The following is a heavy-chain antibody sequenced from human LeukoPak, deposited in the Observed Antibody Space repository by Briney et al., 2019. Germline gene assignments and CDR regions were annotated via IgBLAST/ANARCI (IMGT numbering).Heavy chain of an antibody. CDR3: ARVVSPRGWFDP. J-gene: IGHJ5*02. V-gene: IGHV1-18*01. D-gene: IGHD3-10*01. Sequence: ASVKVSCKASGYTFTSYGISWVRQAPGQGLEWMGWISAYNGNTNYAQKLQGRVTMTTDTSTSTAYMELRSLRPDDTAVYYCARVVSPRGWFDPWGQGTLVTVSS. CDR2: ISAYNGNT. CDR1: GYTFTSYG.